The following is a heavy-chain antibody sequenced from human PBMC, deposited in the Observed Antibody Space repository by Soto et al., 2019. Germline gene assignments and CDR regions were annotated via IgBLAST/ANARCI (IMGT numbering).Heavy chain of an antibody. CDR1: GGSVSSGSYY. V-gene: IGHV4-61*01. CDR3: AVTYDFWSGYYDF. CDR2: IYYSGST. J-gene: IGHJ4*02. Sequence: QVQLQESGPGLVKPSETLSLTCTVSGGSVSSGSYYWSWIRQPPGKGLEWIGYIYYSGSTNYNPSLKSRVTISVDTSKNQFSLKLSSVTAADTAVYYCAVTYDFWSGYYDFWGQGTLVTVSS. D-gene: IGHD3-3*01.